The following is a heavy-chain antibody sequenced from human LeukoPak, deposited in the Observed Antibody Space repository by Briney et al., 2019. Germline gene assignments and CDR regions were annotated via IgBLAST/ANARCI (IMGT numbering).Heavy chain of an antibody. CDR1: GYTFTGCY. D-gene: IGHD3-22*01. V-gene: IGHV1-2*02. Sequence: ASVKVSCKASGYTFTGCYMHWVRQAPGQGLEWMGWINPNSGGTNYAQKFQGRVTMTRDTSISTAYMELSRLRSDDTAVYYCARVYYYDSSGYHYWGQGTLVTVSS. CDR2: INPNSGGT. CDR3: ARVYYYDSSGYHY. J-gene: IGHJ4*02.